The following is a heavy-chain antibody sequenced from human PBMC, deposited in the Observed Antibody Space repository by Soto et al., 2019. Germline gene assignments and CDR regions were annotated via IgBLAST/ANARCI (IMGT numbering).Heavy chain of an antibody. V-gene: IGHV3-30-3*01. CDR1: GFTFSSYA. D-gene: IGHD1-26*01. Sequence: ESVGGVVQPGRSLRLSCAASGFTFSSYAMHWVRQAPGKGLEWVAVISYDGSNKYYADSVKGRFTISRDNSKNTLYLQMNSLRAEDTAVYYCAGGKWELLDYWGQGTLVTVSS. J-gene: IGHJ4*02. CDR3: AGGKWELLDY. CDR2: ISYDGSNK.